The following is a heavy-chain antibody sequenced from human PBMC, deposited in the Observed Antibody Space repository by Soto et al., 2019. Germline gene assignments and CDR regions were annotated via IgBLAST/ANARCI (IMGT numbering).Heavy chain of an antibody. Sequence: ASVKVSCKASGGTFSSSTFSWVRQAPGQGLEWMGRIIPFLGIANYAQNFQGRVTITADKSTSTAYMELSSLRSEDTAVYYCARDLNHDFSGYYMDVWGKGTTVTVSS. CDR2: IIPFLGIA. J-gene: IGHJ6*03. D-gene: IGHD3-3*01. V-gene: IGHV1-69*04. CDR1: GGTFSSST. CDR3: ARDLNHDFSGYYMDV.